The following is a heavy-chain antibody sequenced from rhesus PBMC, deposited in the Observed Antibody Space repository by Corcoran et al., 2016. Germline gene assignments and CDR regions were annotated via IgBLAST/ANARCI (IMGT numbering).Heavy chain of an antibody. D-gene: IGHD7-45*01. V-gene: IGHV3S25*01. CDR2: IHSGGCIT. Sequence: EVQLVESGGGLAKPGGSLRLSCAAHGCTFRNYGVTGVRQAPGKGLDWVSAIHSGGCITYYADSVKGRFTISRDNSKNTLSLQMNSLRAEDTAVYYCAKELGMAYWGQGVLVIVSS. J-gene: IGHJ4*01. CDR1: GCTFRNYG. CDR3: AKELGMAY.